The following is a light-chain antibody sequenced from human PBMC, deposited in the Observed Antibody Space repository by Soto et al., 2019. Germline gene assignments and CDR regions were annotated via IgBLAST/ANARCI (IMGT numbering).Light chain of an antibody. J-gene: IGLJ2*01. V-gene: IGLV2-14*03. CDR3: TSYTSTISHVL. Sequence: QSVLTQHASVSGSPGQSITISCTGTSSDVGGYNYVSWYQQHPGKAPKLIISEVSNRPSGVSTRFSGSKSGNTASLTISGLQAEDEADYYCTSYTSTISHVLFGGGTKLTVL. CDR2: EVS. CDR1: SSDVGGYNY.